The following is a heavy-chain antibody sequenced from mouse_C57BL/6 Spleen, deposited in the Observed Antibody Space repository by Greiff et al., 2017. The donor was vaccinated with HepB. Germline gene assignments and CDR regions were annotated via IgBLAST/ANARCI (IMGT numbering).Heavy chain of an antibody. D-gene: IGHD4-1*01. CDR1: GYTFTSYW. CDR3: ARLKLGRGYYFDY. V-gene: IGHV1-50*01. CDR2: IDPSDSYT. J-gene: IGHJ2*01. Sequence: VQLQQPGAELVKPGASVKLSCKASGYTFTSYWMQWVKQRPGQGLEWIGEIDPSDSYTNYNQKFKGKATLTVDTSSSTAYMQLSSLTSEDSAVYYCARLKLGRGYYFDYWGQGTTLTVSS.